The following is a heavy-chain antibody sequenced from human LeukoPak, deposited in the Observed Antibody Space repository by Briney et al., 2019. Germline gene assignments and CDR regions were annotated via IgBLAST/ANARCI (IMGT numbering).Heavy chain of an antibody. J-gene: IGHJ4*02. Sequence: PVRVSCKASGGTFSSYAISWVRQAPGQGLEWMGGIIPIFGTANYAQKFQGRVTITADESTSTAYMELSSLRSEDTAVYYCARDSYGDYYFDYWGQGTLVTVSS. CDR3: ARDSYGDYYFDY. CDR1: GGTFSSYA. V-gene: IGHV1-69*13. D-gene: IGHD4-17*01. CDR2: IIPIFGTA.